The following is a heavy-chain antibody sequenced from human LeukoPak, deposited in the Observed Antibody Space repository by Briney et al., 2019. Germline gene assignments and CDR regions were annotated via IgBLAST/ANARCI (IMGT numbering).Heavy chain of an antibody. CDR1: GGSFSGYY. Sequence: SETLSLTCAVYGGSFSGYYWSWIRQPPGKGLEWIGEINHSGSTNYNPSLKSRVTISVDTSKNQFSLKLSSVTAADTAVYYCARGGSVDTAMVYEGRYFDYWGQGTLVTVSS. J-gene: IGHJ4*02. V-gene: IGHV4-34*01. CDR2: INHSGST. D-gene: IGHD5-18*01. CDR3: ARGGSVDTAMVYEGRYFDY.